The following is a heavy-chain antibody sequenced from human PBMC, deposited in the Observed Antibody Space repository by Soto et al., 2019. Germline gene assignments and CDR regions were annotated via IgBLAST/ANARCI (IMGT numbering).Heavy chain of an antibody. CDR3: TTSRIAVAGRPPFDY. CDR1: GFTFGDYA. Sequence: LRLSCTASGFTFGDYAVSWVRQAPGKGLEWVGFIRSKAYGGTTEYAASVKGRFTISRDDSKSIAYLQMNSLKTEDTAVYYCTTSRIAVAGRPPFDYWGQGTLVTVSS. J-gene: IGHJ4*02. D-gene: IGHD6-19*01. V-gene: IGHV3-49*04. CDR2: IRSKAYGGTT.